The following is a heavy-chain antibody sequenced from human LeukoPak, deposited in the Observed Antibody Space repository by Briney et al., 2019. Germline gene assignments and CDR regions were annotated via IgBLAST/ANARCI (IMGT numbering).Heavy chain of an antibody. CDR1: GFTFSSYA. D-gene: IGHD3-10*01. CDR2: ISYDGSNK. J-gene: IGHJ5*02. Sequence: GRSLRLSCAASGFTFSSYAMHWVRQAPGKGLERVAVISYDGSNKYYADSVKGRFTISRDNSKNTLYLQMNSLRAEDTAVYYCARDIGYPSGGLLGLFDPWGQGTLVTVSS. CDR3: ARDIGYPSGGLLGLFDP. V-gene: IGHV3-30*04.